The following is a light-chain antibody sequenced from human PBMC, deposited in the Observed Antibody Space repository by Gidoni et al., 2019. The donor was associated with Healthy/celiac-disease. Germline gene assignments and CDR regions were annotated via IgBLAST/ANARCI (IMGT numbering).Light chain of an antibody. V-gene: IGKV1-39*01. J-gene: IGKJ2*01. CDR2: AAS. Sequence: DIQMTQSPSSLSASVGDRVTITCRASQSISSDLNWYQQKPGKAPKLLIYAASSLQSGVPSRFSGSGSGTDFTLTISSLQPEEFATYYCQQSYSTPHTFGQGTKLEIK. CDR1: QSISSD. CDR3: QQSYSTPHT.